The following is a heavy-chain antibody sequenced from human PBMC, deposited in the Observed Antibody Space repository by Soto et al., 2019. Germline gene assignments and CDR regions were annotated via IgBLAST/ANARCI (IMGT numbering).Heavy chain of an antibody. Sequence: QLQLHESGPGLVKPSETLSLTCTVSGGSISTYWGWIRQPPGKGLEWIGNIYYSGSTYYNPSLKSRVTISVDTSKNQFSLKLSSVTAADTAVYYCARLRRDGQTGFAFDIWGQGTMVTVS. CDR3: ARLRRDGQTGFAFDI. V-gene: IGHV4-39*01. J-gene: IGHJ3*02. CDR2: IYYSGST. D-gene: IGHD7-27*01. CDR1: GGSISTY.